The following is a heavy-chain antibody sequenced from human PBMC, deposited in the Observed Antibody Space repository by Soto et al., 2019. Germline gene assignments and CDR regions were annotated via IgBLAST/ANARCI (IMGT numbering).Heavy chain of an antibody. J-gene: IGHJ6*02. CDR1: GFIFSSHN. Sequence: DVQLVESGGGLVKPGGSLRLSCAASGFIFSSHNMNWVRQAPGKGLEWVSSITGSSSYIFYADSVKGRFTISRDNSKNTVYLQMNRLRAEDTGVYYCARLVASGAGDCMDVWGQGTTVTVSS. V-gene: IGHV3-21*06. CDR3: ARLVASGAGDCMDV. D-gene: IGHD7-27*01. CDR2: ITGSSSYI.